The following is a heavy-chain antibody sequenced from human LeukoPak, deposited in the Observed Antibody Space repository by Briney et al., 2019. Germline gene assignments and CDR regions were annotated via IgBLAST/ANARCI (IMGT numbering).Heavy chain of an antibody. J-gene: IGHJ4*02. Sequence: SVNVSCKASGGTFSSYAISWVRQAPGQGLEWMGGIIPIFGTANYAQKFQGRVTITADESTSTAYMELSSLRSEDTAVYYCARFAGSGSHGRFDYWGQGTLVTVSS. V-gene: IGHV1-69*13. CDR1: GGTFSSYA. CDR3: ARFAGSGSHGRFDY. CDR2: IIPIFGTA. D-gene: IGHD1-26*01.